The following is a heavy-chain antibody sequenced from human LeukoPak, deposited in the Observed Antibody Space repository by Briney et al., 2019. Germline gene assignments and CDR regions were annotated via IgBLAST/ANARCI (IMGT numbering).Heavy chain of an antibody. D-gene: IGHD3-22*01. CDR1: RFTFYSYA. CDR3: AKSYYYDSSGCYHPGPFDY. CDR2: LSGSGGST. J-gene: IGHJ4*02. Sequence: GGSLTLYCAASRFTFYSYAMMWLRQAPGKGLEGVLALSGSGGSTYHAVSVRVRFTIYRDSYKITVYLQMDSLRAEVTAVYYCAKSYYYDSSGCYHPGPFDYWGQGTLVTVSS. V-gene: IGHV3-23*01.